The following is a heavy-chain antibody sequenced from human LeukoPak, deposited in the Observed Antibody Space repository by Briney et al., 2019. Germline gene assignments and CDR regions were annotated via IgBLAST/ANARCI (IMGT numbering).Heavy chain of an antibody. Sequence: PSETLSLTCTVSGGSISSYYWSWIRQPLGKGLEWIGYIYYSGSTNYNPSLKSRVTISVDTSKNQFSLKLSSVTAADTAVYYCARRTDAGGFWSGYYLGRYYFDYWGQGTLVTVSS. CDR3: ARRTDAGGFWSGYYLGRYYFDY. V-gene: IGHV4-59*08. CDR2: IYYSGST. CDR1: GGSISSYY. D-gene: IGHD3-3*01. J-gene: IGHJ4*02.